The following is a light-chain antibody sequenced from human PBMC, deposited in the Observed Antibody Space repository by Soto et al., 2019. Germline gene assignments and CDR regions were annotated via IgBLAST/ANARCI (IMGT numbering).Light chain of an antibody. V-gene: IGKV3-20*01. CDR1: QSVYNSY. CDR2: GAS. J-gene: IGKJ2*01. Sequence: EIVLTQSPGTLSLSPGERATLSCRASQSVYNSYLAWYQQKPGQAPRLLINGASNRATGIPDRFSGSGSGTDFTLTISRLEPEDFAVYYCQQYGSPPHTFGQGTKLEFK. CDR3: QQYGSPPHT.